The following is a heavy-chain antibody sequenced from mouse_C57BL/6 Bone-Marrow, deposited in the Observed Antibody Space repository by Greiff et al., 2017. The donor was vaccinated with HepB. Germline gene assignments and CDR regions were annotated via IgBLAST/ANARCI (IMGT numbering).Heavy chain of an antibody. V-gene: IGHV5-6*01. D-gene: IGHD1-1*01. Sequence: VQLKESGGDLVKPGGSLKLSCAASGFTFSSYGMSWVRQTPDKRLEWVATICSGGSYTDYPDRVKGRFTISRDNAKNTLYLQMSSLKSEDTAMYYCARRTVGYGMSYCYAMDYGGQGTSVTVSA. CDR2: ICSGGSYT. CDR3: ARRTVGYGMSYCYAMDY. J-gene: IGHJ4*01. CDR1: GFTFSSYG.